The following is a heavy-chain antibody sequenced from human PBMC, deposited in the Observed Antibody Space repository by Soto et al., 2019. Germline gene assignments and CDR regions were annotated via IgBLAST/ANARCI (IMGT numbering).Heavy chain of an antibody. CDR3: ARTSHGDYDDY. Sequence: SETLSLTCTVSGDSISSGPYYWGWIRQPPGKGLEWIGYIYYSGSTNYNPSLKSRVTISVDTSKNQFSLKLSSVTAADTAVYYCARTSHGDYDDYWGQGTLVTVSS. J-gene: IGHJ4*02. V-gene: IGHV4-61*01. D-gene: IGHD4-17*01. CDR2: IYYSGST. CDR1: GDSISSGPYY.